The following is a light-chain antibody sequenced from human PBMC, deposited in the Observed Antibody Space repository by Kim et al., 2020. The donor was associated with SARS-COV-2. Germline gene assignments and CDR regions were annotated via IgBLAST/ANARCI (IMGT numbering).Light chain of an antibody. CDR2: EVS. CDR3: NSYAGSNNLV. V-gene: IGLV2-8*01. CDR1: SSDLGGYNY. Sequence: QSALTQPPSASGSPGQSVTISRTGTSSDLGGYNYVSWYQQHPGKAPKLMIYEVSKRPSGVPDRFSGSKSGNTASLTVSGLQAEDEADYYCNSYAGSNNLVFGGGTQLTVL. J-gene: IGLJ2*01.